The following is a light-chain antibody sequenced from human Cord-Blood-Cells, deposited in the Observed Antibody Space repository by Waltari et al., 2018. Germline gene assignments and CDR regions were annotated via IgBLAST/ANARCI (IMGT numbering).Light chain of an antibody. J-gene: IGKJ1*01. Sequence: EIVMTQTPATLSVSPGERATISCRASQRVSSNLAWYQQKPGQAPRLLLYGASTRAPGIPARVSGSGSGTEFTLTISSLQSEEFAVYCCQQYNNWPPWTFGQGTKVEIK. CDR3: QQYNNWPPWT. V-gene: IGKV3-15*01. CDR2: GAS. CDR1: QRVSSN.